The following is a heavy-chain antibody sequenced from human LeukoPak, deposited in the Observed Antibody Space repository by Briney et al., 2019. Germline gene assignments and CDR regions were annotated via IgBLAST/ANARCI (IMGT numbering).Heavy chain of an antibody. CDR2: ISHSGSNL. Sequence: GGSLRLSCAASGFTFSDSFMNWIRQAPGKGLEWLSYISHSGSNLDYAESVRGRFTISRDNDNHSLYLQINSLRAEDTAVYYCARGDSSGVPDYWGQGTLSPSPQ. D-gene: IGHD3-22*01. CDR1: GFTFSDSF. V-gene: IGHV3-11*01. J-gene: IGHJ4*02. CDR3: ARGDSSGVPDY.